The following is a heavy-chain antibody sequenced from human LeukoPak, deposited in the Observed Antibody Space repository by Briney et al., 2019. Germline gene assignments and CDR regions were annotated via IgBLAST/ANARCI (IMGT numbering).Heavy chain of an antibody. Sequence: ASVKVSCKASGYTFTVYYMHWVREAPGQGLEWMGWINPNSGGTNYAQKFQGRVTMTRDTSISTAYMELSRLRSDDTAVYYCAREFQRRDGYNDDYWGQGTLVTVSS. V-gene: IGHV1-2*02. CDR2: INPNSGGT. J-gene: IGHJ4*02. D-gene: IGHD5-24*01. CDR1: GYTFTVYY. CDR3: AREFQRRDGYNDDY.